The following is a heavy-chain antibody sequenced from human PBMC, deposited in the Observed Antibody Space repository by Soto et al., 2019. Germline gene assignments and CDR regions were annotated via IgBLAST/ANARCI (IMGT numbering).Heavy chain of an antibody. J-gene: IGHJ6*02. V-gene: IGHV5-10-1*01. CDR2: IDPSDSYT. CDR3: ARRLPYYYYGMDV. Sequence: ESLKISFKAAGYIIKNYWISWVRQMPGKGLEWMGRIDPSDSYTNYSPSFQGHVTISADKSISTAYLQWSSLKASDTAMYYCARRLPYYYYGMDVWGQGTTVTVSS. CDR1: GYIIKNYW. D-gene: IGHD4-17*01.